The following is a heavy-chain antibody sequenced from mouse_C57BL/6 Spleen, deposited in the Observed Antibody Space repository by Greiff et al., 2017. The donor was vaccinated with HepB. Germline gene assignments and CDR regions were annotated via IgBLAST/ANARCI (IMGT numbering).Heavy chain of an antibody. D-gene: IGHD1-1*01. CDR3: TRDYGSSYNYFDY. CDR1: GYTFTDYE. CDR2: IDPETGGT. Sequence: QVQLQQSGAELVRPGASVTLSCKASGYTFTDYEMHWVKQTPVHGLEWIGAIDPETGGTAYNQKFKGKAILTADKSSSTAYMELRSLTSEDSAVYYCTRDYGSSYNYFDYWGQGTTLTVSS. V-gene: IGHV1-15*01. J-gene: IGHJ2*01.